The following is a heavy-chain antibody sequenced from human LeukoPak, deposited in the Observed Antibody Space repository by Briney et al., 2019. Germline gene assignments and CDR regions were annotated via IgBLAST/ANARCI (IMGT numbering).Heavy chain of an antibody. Sequence: SETLSLTCAVYGGSFSGYYWSWIRQPPGKGLAWIGEINHSGSTNYNPSLKSRVTISVDTSENQFSLKLSSVTAADTAVYYCARDPYYCSSTSCPRFDPWGQGTLVTVSS. CDR2: INHSGST. CDR3: ARDPYYCSSTSCPRFDP. J-gene: IGHJ5*02. V-gene: IGHV4-34*01. D-gene: IGHD2-2*01. CDR1: GGSFSGYY.